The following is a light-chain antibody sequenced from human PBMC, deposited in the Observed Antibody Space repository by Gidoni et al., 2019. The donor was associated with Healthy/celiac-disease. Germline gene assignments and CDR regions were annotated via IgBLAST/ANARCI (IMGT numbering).Light chain of an antibody. CDR2: DAF. J-gene: IGKJ2*01. Sequence: IQMSQSPSTLPASVGDRVTIPCRASQSISSWLAWYQQKPGKAPKLLICDAFSLESGGPSRFRGSVSGTEFTLTISSLQPDDLATYYGQQYNSYSYTFGQXTKVEIK. CDR3: QQYNSYSYT. CDR1: QSISSW. V-gene: IGKV1-5*01.